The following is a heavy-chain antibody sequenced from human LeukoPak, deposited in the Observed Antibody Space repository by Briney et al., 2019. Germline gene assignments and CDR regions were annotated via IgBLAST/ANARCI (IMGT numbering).Heavy chain of an antibody. CDR3: ARAAYYYDSSGPSGLPLDV. CDR1: GGSISSSSYC. Sequence: SETLSLTCTVSGGSISSSSYCWGWIRQPPGKGLEWIGSIYYSGSTYYNPSLKSRVTISVDTSKNQFSLKLSSVTAADTAVYYCARAAYYYDSSGPSGLPLDVWAKGPRSPSPQ. V-gene: IGHV4-39*07. J-gene: IGHJ6*04. D-gene: IGHD3-22*01. CDR2: IYYSGST.